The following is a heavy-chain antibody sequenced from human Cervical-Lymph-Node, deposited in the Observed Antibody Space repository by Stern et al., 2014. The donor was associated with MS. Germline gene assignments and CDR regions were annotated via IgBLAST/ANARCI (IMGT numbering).Heavy chain of an antibody. D-gene: IGHD1-26*01. CDR2: IYTSGST. J-gene: IGHJ4*02. Sequence: QLQLQESGPGLVKPSQTLSLTCTVSGGSISSGRYYWSWIRQPAGKGLEWIGRIYTSGSTNYNPSLKRRVTISVDTSKNQFSLKLSSVTAADTAVYYCARDSGSYYFDYWGQGTLVTVSS. V-gene: IGHV4-61*02. CDR1: GGSISSGRYY. CDR3: ARDSGSYYFDY.